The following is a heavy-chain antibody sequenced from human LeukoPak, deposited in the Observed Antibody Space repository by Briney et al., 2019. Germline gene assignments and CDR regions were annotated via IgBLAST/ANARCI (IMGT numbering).Heavy chain of an antibody. D-gene: IGHD3-16*01. CDR2: ISGSGGST. CDR1: GFTFSSYA. J-gene: IGHJ4*02. V-gene: IGHV3-23*01. Sequence: GGSLRLSCAASGFTFSSYAMHWVRQAPGKGLEWVSGISGSGGSTYYADSVRGRFTISRDNSKDTLYLQVSSLRAEDTAVYYCAKGVYSWWSVDYWGQGTLVTVSS. CDR3: AKGVYSWWSVDY.